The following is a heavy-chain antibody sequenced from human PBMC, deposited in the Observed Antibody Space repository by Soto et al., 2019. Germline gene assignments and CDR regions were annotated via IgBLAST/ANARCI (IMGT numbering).Heavy chain of an antibody. J-gene: IGHJ5*02. CDR3: ARETGSIAVAEVWFDP. Sequence: EVQLVESGGGLVQPGGSLRLSCATSGFILSDCAMNWVRQAPGKGLEWVSYISSSSSVIDYADSVKGRFTVSRDNAKNSLYLQRNSLRAEATAVYYWARETGSIAVAEVWFDPWGKGTLVTVSS. CDR1: GFILSDCA. V-gene: IGHV3-48*01. CDR2: ISSSSSVI. D-gene: IGHD6-19*01.